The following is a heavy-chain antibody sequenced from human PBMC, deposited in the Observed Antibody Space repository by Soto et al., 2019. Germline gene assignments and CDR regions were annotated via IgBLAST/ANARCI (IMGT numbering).Heavy chain of an antibody. CDR2: ISGSGGST. CDR3: AKDFTIFGVNKPKGGWFDP. D-gene: IGHD3-3*01. Sequence: EVQLLESGGGLVQPGGSLRLSCAASGFTFSSYAMSWVRQAPGKGLEWVSAISGSGGSTYYADSVKGRFTISRDNSKNTLYLQMNSLRAEDTAVYYCAKDFTIFGVNKPKGGWFDPWGQGTLVTVSS. J-gene: IGHJ5*02. CDR1: GFTFSSYA. V-gene: IGHV3-23*01.